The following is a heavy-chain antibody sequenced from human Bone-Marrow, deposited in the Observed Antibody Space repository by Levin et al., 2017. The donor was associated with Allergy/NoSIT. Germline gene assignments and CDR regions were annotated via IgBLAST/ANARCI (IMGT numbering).Heavy chain of an antibody. CDR2: FFYSGNT. J-gene: IGHJ4*02. CDR3: ARAPRTNYYDHSGYSN. Sequence: KPGGSLRLSCAVSGVSVTSPNYWTWIRQPPGKGLEWIGYFFYSGNTNYNPSLQSRVTISVDTSKNQFSLKLRSVSAADTAVYYCARAPRTNYYDHSGYSNWGQGTLVTVSS. V-gene: IGHV4-61*01. D-gene: IGHD3-22*01. CDR1: GVSVTSPNY.